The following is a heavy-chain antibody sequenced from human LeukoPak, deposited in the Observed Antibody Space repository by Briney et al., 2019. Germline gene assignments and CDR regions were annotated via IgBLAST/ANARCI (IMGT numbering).Heavy chain of an antibody. D-gene: IGHD6-13*01. CDR1: GFSVSGVY. CDR3: AREGAAAAPY. Sequence: GGSLRLSCVASGFSVSGVYMSWVRQAPGKGLEWVSVIYSDDSTYYADSVKGRFTISRDNSKNTLNLQMNSLRAEDTAMYYCAREGAAAAPYWGQGTLVTVSS. V-gene: IGHV3-53*01. CDR2: IYSDDST. J-gene: IGHJ4*02.